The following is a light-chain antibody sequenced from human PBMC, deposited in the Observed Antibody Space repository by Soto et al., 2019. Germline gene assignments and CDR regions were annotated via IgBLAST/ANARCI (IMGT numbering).Light chain of an antibody. CDR3: QHYNTRSIA. CDR2: AAS. CDR1: ENILKY. V-gene: IGKV1-5*01. Sequence: DIQMIQSPATLSASVGDRITITCRASENILKYVAWYQQTSGNAPNLLIYAASDLESGVPSRFSGSGSGTEFSLTIDNLQPNDSATYYCQHYNTRSIAFGGGTKVDVK. J-gene: IGKJ4*01.